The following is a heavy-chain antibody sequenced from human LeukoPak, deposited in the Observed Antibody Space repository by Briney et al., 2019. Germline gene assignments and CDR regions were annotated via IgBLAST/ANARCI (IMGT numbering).Heavy chain of an antibody. V-gene: IGHV3-11*01. Sequence: GGSLRLSCAASGFTFSDYYMSWIRQAPGKGLEWVSYISSSGSTIYYADSVKGRFTISRDNAKNSLYLQMNSLRAEDTAVYYCAKAYFEWELHAFDIWGQGTMVTVSS. CDR2: ISSSGSTI. CDR1: GFTFSDYY. CDR3: AKAYFEWELHAFDI. J-gene: IGHJ3*02. D-gene: IGHD1-26*01.